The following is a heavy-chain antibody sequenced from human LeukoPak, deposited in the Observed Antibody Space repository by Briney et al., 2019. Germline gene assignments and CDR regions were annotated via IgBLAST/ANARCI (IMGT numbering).Heavy chain of an antibody. V-gene: IGHV3-53*01. D-gene: IGHD5-18*01. CDR3: IYGYALDF. CDR2: IYSGGST. CDR1: GFTVSSNY. J-gene: IGHJ4*02. Sequence: PGGSLTLSCAVSGFTVSSNYMNWVRQAPGKGLEWVSVIYSGGSTNYADSVKGRFTISRDNSKNTFFLQMNSLRAEDTAIYCCIYGYALDFWGQGTLVTVSS.